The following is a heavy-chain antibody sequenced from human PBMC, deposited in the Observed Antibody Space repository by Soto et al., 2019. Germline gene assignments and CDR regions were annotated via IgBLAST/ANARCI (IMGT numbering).Heavy chain of an antibody. CDR3: ARDPEHYGSGRKDAFDI. D-gene: IGHD3-10*01. CDR2: IWYDGSNK. CDR1: GFTFSSYG. J-gene: IGHJ3*02. V-gene: IGHV3-33*01. Sequence: QVQLVESGGGVVQPGRSLRLSCAASGFTFSSYGMHWVRQAPGKGLEWVAVIWYDGSNKYYADSVKGRFTISRDNSKNXXYLQMNSLRAQDTAVYYCARDPEHYGSGRKDAFDIWGQGTMVTVSS.